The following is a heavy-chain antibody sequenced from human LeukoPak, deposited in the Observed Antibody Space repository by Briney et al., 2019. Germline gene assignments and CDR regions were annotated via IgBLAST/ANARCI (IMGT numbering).Heavy chain of an antibody. V-gene: IGHV3-11*01. CDR2: ISDSGSTI. D-gene: IGHD2-15*01. Sequence: PGGSLRLSCAASGFTFSDYYMSWIRQAPGKGLEWVSDISDSGSTIYYAESVKGRFTISRDNAKNSLYLQMNSLRAEDTAVYYCARDLRTIVVVAPGTGSYYYMDVWGKGTTVTVSS. J-gene: IGHJ6*03. CDR1: GFTFSDYY. CDR3: ARDLRTIVVVAPGTGSYYYMDV.